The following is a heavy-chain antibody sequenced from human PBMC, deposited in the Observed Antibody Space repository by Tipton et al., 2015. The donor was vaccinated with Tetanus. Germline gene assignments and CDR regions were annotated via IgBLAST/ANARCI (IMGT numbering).Heavy chain of an antibody. CDR1: GGSISSGGYY. J-gene: IGHJ4*02. CDR2: IYYSGST. CDR3: ARDQARGARGWNYFDY. Sequence: LVKPSQTLSLTCTVSGGSISSGGYYWSWIRQHPGKGLEWIGDIYYSGSTYYNPSLKSRVTISVDTSKNQFSLKLNSVTAADTAVYYCARDQARGARGWNYFDYWGRGTLVTVSS. V-gene: IGHV4-31*03. D-gene: IGHD1-26*01.